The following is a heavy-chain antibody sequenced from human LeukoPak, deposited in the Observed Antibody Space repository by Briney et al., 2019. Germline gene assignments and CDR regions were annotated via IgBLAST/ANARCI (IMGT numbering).Heavy chain of an antibody. CDR1: GAALSEYY. V-gene: IGHV4-34*01. D-gene: IGHD3-22*01. Sequence: SETLTLTCAVYGAALSEYYWSWIRQSPGKGLEWIGEVAHKGPTVYSPTLNRKYNPSFKSRVTMSVDPSKNQFSLKLTSVTVADTATYYCVRQGTNSGYYLLDYWGQGHLVIVSS. CDR2: VAHKGPTVYSPTLNR. J-gene: IGHJ4*02. CDR3: VRQGTNSGYYLLDY.